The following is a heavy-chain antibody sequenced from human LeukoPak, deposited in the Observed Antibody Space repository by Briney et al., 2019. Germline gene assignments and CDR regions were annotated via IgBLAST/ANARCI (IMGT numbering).Heavy chain of an antibody. CDR1: GYTFTGYY. J-gene: IGHJ5*02. CDR2: INPNSGGT. D-gene: IGHD5-12*01. CDR3: ARSVARMRGSWFDP. V-gene: IGHV1-2*04. Sequence: ASVKVSCKASGYTFTGYYMHWVRQAPGQGLEWMGWINPNSGGTNYAQKFQGWVTMTRDTSISTAYMELSRLRSDDTAVYYCARSVARMRGSWFDPWGGGTVVTVSS.